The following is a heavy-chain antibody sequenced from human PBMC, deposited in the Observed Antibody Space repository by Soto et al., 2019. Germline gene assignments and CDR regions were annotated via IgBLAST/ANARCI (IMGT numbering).Heavy chain of an antibody. Sequence: GGTLRLSCAASGFTFSSYSMNWVRQAPGKGLEWVSSISSSSSYIYYADSVKGRFTISRDNAKNSLYLQMNSLRAEDTAVYYCARDLLDIVVVPAAPWGQGTLVTVSS. CDR1: GFTFSSYS. V-gene: IGHV3-21*01. CDR2: ISSSSSYI. J-gene: IGHJ5*02. D-gene: IGHD2-2*01. CDR3: ARDLLDIVVVPAAP.